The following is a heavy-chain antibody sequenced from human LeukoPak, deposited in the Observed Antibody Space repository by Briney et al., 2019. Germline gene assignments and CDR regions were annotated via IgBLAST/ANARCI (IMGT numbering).Heavy chain of an antibody. CDR3: ARRIAAAGLYFDY. J-gene: IGHJ4*02. D-gene: IGHD6-13*01. CDR2: ISSSGSTI. CDR1: GFTFSDYY. Sequence: GGSLRLSCAASGFTFSDYYMSLIRQAPGKGLEWVSYISSSGSTIYYADSVKCRFTISRDNAKNSLYLQMNSLRAEDTAVYYCARRIAAAGLYFDYWGQGTLVTVSS. V-gene: IGHV3-11*04.